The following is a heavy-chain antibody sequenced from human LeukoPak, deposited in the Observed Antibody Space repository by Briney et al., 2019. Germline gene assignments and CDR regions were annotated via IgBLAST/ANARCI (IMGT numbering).Heavy chain of an antibody. CDR3: ARDYYDSSGYNWFDP. CDR2: IFYSGST. Sequence: SETLSLTCTVSGGSISTSNYYWGWIRQPPGKGLEWIGNIFYSGSTYYSPSLKSRVTISVDTSKNQFSLKLSSVTAADTAVYYCARDYYDSSGYNWFDPWGQGTLVTVSS. J-gene: IGHJ5*02. D-gene: IGHD3-22*01. V-gene: IGHV4-39*02. CDR1: GGSISTSNYY.